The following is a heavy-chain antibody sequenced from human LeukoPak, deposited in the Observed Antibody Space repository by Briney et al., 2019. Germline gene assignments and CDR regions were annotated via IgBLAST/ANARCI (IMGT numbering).Heavy chain of an antibody. CDR1: GGSISSSSYY. J-gene: IGHJ4*02. Sequence: SETLSLTCTVSGGSISSSSYYWGWIRQPPGKGLEWIGSIYYSGSTYYNPSLKSRVTISVDTSKNQFSLKLSSVTAADTAVYYCASRMLVRGVIITDYWGQGTLVTVSS. CDR2: IYYSGST. CDR3: ASRMLVRGVIITDY. D-gene: IGHD3-10*01. V-gene: IGHV4-39*01.